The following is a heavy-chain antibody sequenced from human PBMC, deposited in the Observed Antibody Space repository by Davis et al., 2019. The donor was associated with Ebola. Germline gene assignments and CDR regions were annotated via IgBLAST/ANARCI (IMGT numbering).Heavy chain of an antibody. CDR2: MNPHNGNT. V-gene: IGHV1-18*04. D-gene: IGHD1-26*01. CDR1: GYTFTNYG. CDR3: ARDLTVGVGAIDY. Sequence: ASVKVSCKASGYTFTNYGITWVRQAPGQGLEWMGWMNPHNGNTNYAQNVQGRVIMTSDTATTTAYMEVGSLRSDDTAVYYCARDLTVGVGAIDYWGQGTLVTVSS. J-gene: IGHJ4*02.